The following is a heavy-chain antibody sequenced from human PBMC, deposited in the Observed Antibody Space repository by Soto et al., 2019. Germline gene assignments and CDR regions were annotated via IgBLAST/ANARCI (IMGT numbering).Heavy chain of an antibody. V-gene: IGHV1-3*01. D-gene: IGHD3-16*02. CDR2: INAGNGNT. J-gene: IGHJ4*02. Sequence: GASVKVSCKASGYTFTSYAMHWVRQAPGQRLEWMGWINAGNGNTKYSQKFQGRVTITRDTSASTAYMELSSLRSEDTAVYYCARADYDYVWGSYLAVFSFWGQGTLVTVSS. CDR3: ARADYDYVWGSYLAVFSF. CDR1: GYTFTSYA.